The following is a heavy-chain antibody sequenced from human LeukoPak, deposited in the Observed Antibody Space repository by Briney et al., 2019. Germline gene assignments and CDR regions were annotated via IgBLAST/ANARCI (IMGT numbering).Heavy chain of an antibody. CDR3: ARDQLYCSGGYCYFDS. D-gene: IGHD2-15*01. CDR2: INGDGWST. V-gene: IGHV3-74*01. Sequence: PGGSLTLSCVASGFTFRSYWMHWVRQAPGKGLEWVSRINGDGWSTSYADFVRGRFTISRDNAKNTLYLQVNSLRAEDTAVYYCARDQLYCSGGYCYFDSWGQGTLVTASS. CDR1: GFTFRSYW. J-gene: IGHJ4*02.